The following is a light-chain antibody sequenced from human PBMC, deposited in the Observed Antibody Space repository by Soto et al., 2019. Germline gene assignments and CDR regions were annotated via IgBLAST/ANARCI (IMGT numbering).Light chain of an antibody. CDR3: SSYTARGTRV. J-gene: IGLJ1*01. V-gene: IGLV2-14*01. Sequence: QSALTQFASVSGSPGQSITISCTGTSIDVGGYNYVSWYQQHPDRAPKLLIYEVGNRPSGVSTRFSGSKSGNTASLTISGLQADDEADYYCSSYTARGTRVFGTGTKLTVL. CDR1: SIDVGGYNY. CDR2: EVG.